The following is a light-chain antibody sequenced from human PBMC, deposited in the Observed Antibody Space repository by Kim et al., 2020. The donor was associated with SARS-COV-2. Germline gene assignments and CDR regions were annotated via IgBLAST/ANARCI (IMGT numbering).Light chain of an antibody. J-gene: IGKJ1*01. CDR2: GAS. CDR1: QSVGTN. V-gene: IGKV3-15*01. CDR3: QQYDDWPPWT. Sequence: SPGERATLSCRASQSVGTNVAWYQQKAGQAPPLLIYGASTRAAGIPARVSGSGSGTEFTLTISSLQSEDLAVYSCQQYDDWPPWTFGQGTKVDIK.